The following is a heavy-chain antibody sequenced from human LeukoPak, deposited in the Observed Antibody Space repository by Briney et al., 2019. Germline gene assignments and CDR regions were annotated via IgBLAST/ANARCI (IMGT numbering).Heavy chain of an antibody. D-gene: IGHD3-9*01. CDR3: AGDYNFLTGLNY. CDR1: GLTFSGSG. V-gene: IGHV3-73*01. J-gene: IGHJ4*02. Sequence: GGSLTLSCAASGLTFSGSGIHWVRQASGKGLEWLGRIGRQGDSDATRYAASLKGKFTISRVDSRNTAYLQMNSLKTEDTAVYYCAGDYNFLTGLNYWGQGTLVTVSS. CDR2: IGRQGDSDAT.